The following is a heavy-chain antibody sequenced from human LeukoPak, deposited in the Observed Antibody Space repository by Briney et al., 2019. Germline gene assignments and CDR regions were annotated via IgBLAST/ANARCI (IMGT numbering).Heavy chain of an antibody. D-gene: IGHD3-10*01. CDR3: ARRGRVYYYGSGSYLDY. J-gene: IGHJ4*02. Sequence: PSETLSLTCTVSGGSISSSSYYWGWIRQPPGKGLEWIGSIYYSGSTYYNPSLKSRVTISVDTSKNQFSLKLSSVTAADTAVYYCARRGRVYYYGSGSYLDYWGQGTLVTVSS. V-gene: IGHV4-39*07. CDR2: IYYSGST. CDR1: GGSISSSSYY.